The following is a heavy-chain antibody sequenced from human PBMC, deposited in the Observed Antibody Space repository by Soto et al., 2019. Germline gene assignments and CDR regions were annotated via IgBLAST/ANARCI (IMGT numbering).Heavy chain of an antibody. Sequence: QVQLVESGGGVVQPGRSLRLSCAASGFTFSSYGMHWVRQAPGKRLEWVAVISYDGSNKYYADSVKGRFTISRDNSKNTLYLQMNSLRAEDTAVYYCAKDHSVDTMVGYYYYYYYMDVWGKGTTVIVSS. CDR2: ISYDGSNK. CDR1: GFTFSSYG. J-gene: IGHJ6*03. V-gene: IGHV3-30*18. CDR3: AKDHSVDTMVGYYYYYYYMDV. D-gene: IGHD5-18*01.